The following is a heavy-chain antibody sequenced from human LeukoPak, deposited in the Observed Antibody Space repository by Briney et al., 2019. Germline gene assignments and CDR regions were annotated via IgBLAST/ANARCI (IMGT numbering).Heavy chain of an antibody. J-gene: IGHJ4*02. V-gene: IGHV3-11*06. Sequence: GGSLRLSCAASGFTFSDYYMSWIRQAPGKGLEWVSYISSSSSYTNYADSVKGRFTISRDNSKNTLYLQMNSLRAEDTAVYYCVRDISGEKSFDYWGQGSLVTVSS. CDR3: VRDISGEKSFDY. CDR2: ISSSSSYT. CDR1: GFTFSDYY. D-gene: IGHD3-10*01.